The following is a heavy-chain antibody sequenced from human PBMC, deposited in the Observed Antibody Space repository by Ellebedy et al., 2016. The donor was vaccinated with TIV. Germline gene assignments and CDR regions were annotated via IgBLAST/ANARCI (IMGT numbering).Heavy chain of an antibody. CDR2: ISGSGDKT. D-gene: IGHD3-16*01. CDR1: GITFSSHA. CDR3: AKELHMWGTIMIDC. Sequence: PGGSLRLSCAASGITFSSHAISWVRQTPGKGLEWVSAISGSGDKTYYTYSVKGRFTIARDNSQNTLYLQMNSLRAEDTAGYYCAKELHMWGTIMIDCWGPGTLVTVSS. J-gene: IGHJ4*02. V-gene: IGHV3-23*01.